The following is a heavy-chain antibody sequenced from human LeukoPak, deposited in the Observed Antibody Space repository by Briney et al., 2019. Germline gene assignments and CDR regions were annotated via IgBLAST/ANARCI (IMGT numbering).Heavy chain of an antibody. V-gene: IGHV3-53*01. CDR1: GLTVSSNY. CDR2: IYSGGSA. J-gene: IGHJ4*02. D-gene: IGHD2-15*01. CDR3: ARVIQSLLLKGYFDY. Sequence: GGSLRLSCAASGLTVSSNYMSWVRQAPGKGLEWVSVIYSGGSAYYADSLKGRFTISRDNSKNTLYLQMNSLRAEDTAVYYCARVIQSLLLKGYFDYWGQGTLVNVSS.